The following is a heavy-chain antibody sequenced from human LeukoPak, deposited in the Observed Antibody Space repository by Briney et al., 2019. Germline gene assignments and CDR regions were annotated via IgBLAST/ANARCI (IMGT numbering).Heavy chain of an antibody. CDR2: ISGSGGGT. V-gene: IGHV3-23*01. J-gene: IGHJ4*02. Sequence: PGGSLRLSCAASGFTFSSYAMSWVRQAPGKGLEWVSAISGSGGGTYYADSVKGRFTISRDNSKNTLYLQMNSLRAEDTAVYYCAKGMGYSYGYSFDYWGQGTLVTVSS. CDR3: AKGMGYSYGYSFDY. D-gene: IGHD5-18*01. CDR1: GFTFSSYA.